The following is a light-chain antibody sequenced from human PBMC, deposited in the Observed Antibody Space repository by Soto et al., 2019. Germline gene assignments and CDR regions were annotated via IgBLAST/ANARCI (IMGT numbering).Light chain of an antibody. V-gene: IGKV3-15*01. CDR3: QQAGT. J-gene: IGKJ3*01. CDR1: QSVSSN. Sequence: EIVMTQSPATLSVSPGERATLSCGAGQSVSSNLAWYQQKPGQAPRLRIYGASTRATGIPARFSGSGSGTELTLTISSLQSEDFAVYYCQQAGTFGPGTKVDIK. CDR2: GAS.